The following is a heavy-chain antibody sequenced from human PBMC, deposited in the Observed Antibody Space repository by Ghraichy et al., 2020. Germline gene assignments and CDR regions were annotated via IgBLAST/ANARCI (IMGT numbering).Heavy chain of an antibody. D-gene: IGHD1-26*01. V-gene: IGHV4-39*01. Sequence: SQTLSLTCTVSGGSISTTTYYWGWIRPPPGKGLEWIGSINYSGSTSYNPSLKSRVTIAVDTSKNQFSLKLTSVTAADTAVYYCARHYRGATTWFAPWGQGTLVTASS. CDR2: INYSGST. CDR1: GGSISTTTYY. J-gene: IGHJ5*02. CDR3: ARHYRGATTWFAP.